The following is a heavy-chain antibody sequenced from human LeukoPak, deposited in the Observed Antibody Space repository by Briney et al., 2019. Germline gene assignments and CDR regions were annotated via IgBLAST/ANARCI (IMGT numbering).Heavy chain of an antibody. CDR2: INNDGSST. J-gene: IGHJ4*02. Sequence: GGSLRLSCAASGFIFGNYWMHWVRQVPGKGLVWVSRINNDGSSTTYADSVKGRFTISRDDAKNTLYLQMNSLRDEDTAVYYCARSGYGSRWYFFDHWGQGTLVTVSS. V-gene: IGHV3-74*01. CDR3: ARSGYGSRWYFFDH. CDR1: GFIFGNYW. D-gene: IGHD6-13*01.